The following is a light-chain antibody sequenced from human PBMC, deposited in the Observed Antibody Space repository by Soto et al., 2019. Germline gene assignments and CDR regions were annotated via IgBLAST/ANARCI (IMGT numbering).Light chain of an antibody. J-gene: IGKJ4*01. CDR1: QSVSSSY. V-gene: IGKV3-20*01. CDR2: GAS. Sequence: EIVLTQSPGTLSLSPGERATLSCRASQSVSSSYLAWYQQKPGQAPRLLIYGASSRATGIPERFSGSWSGTDFTLTISRLEPEDFAVYYCHQYDSSPLTFGGGTKVEIK. CDR3: HQYDSSPLT.